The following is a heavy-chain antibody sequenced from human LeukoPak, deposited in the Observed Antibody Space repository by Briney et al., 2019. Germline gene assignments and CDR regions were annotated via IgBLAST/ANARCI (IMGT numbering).Heavy chain of an antibody. V-gene: IGHV3-23*01. D-gene: IGHD4-17*01. CDR1: GFTFSIYG. J-gene: IGHJ5*02. CDR3: AKGGDYGDYVNWFDP. CDR2: ISGSGGST. Sequence: PGGSLRLSCAPSGFTFSIYGVRWVRQAPGKGLEWVSAISGSGGSTYYADSVKGRFTISRDNSKNTLYLQMNSLRAGDTAVYYCAKGGDYGDYVNWFDPWGQGTLVTVSS.